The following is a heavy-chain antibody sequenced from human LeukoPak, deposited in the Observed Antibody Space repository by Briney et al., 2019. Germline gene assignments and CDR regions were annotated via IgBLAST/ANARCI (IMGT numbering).Heavy chain of an antibody. D-gene: IGHD3-22*01. CDR2: IIPIFGTA. Sequence: ASVKVSCKASGGTFSSYAISWVRQAPGQGLEWMGGIIPIFGTANYAQKFQGRVTITTDESTSTAYMELSSLRSEDTAVYYCARGYYDSSGYPRWENWFDPWGQGTLVTVSS. V-gene: IGHV1-69*05. CDR1: GGTFSSYA. CDR3: ARGYYDSSGYPRWENWFDP. J-gene: IGHJ5*02.